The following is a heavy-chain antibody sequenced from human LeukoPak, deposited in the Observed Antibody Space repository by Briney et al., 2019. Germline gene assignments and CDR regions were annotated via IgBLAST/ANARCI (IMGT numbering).Heavy chain of an antibody. D-gene: IGHD4-17*01. J-gene: IGHJ6*04. Sequence: ASVKVSCKASGYTFTSYYMHWVRQAPGQGLEWMGIINPSGGSTSYAQKFQGRVTMTRDTSTSTVYMEPSSLRSEDTAVYYCARDYGRLGFDVWGKGTTVTVSS. CDR3: ARDYGRLGFDV. V-gene: IGHV1-46*01. CDR2: INPSGGST. CDR1: GYTFTSYY.